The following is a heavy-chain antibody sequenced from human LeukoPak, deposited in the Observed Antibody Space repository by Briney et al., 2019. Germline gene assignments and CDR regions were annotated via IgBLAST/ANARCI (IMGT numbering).Heavy chain of an antibody. CDR1: GYIFSTYG. CDR2: ISGYNGIT. D-gene: IGHD3-10*01. V-gene: IGHV1-18*01. CDR3: ARVDAMAREVINWFDP. Sequence: ASVKVSCKASGYIFSTYGISWVRQAPGQGLEWMGWISGYNGITNYAQRLQGRVTMTTDTSTSTAYMEVRSLRSDDTALYYCARVDAMAREVINWFDPWGQGTLVTVSS. J-gene: IGHJ5*02.